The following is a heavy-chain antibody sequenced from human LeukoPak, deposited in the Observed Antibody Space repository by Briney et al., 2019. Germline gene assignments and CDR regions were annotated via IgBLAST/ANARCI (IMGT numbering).Heavy chain of an antibody. CDR3: SSTSCYTCAFDI. Sequence: ASVKVSCKASGYTFTGYYMHWVRQAPGQGLEWMGWINPNSGGTNYAQKFQGRVTMTRDTSISTAYMELSRPRSDDTAVYYCSSTSCYTCAFDIWGQGTMVTVSS. D-gene: IGHD2-2*02. J-gene: IGHJ3*02. CDR1: GYTFTGYY. V-gene: IGHV1-2*02. CDR2: INPNSGGT.